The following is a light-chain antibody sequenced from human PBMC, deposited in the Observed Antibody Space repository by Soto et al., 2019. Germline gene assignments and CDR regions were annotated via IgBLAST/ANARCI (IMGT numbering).Light chain of an antibody. Sequence: EIVLTQSPATLSLSPGERATLSCRASQSVSSYLVWYQQKSGQAPRLLIYDASNRATGIPARFSGSGSGTDFTLTISSLEPEDFAVYYCQQRSNWPPWTFGQGTKVEVK. CDR2: DAS. V-gene: IGKV3-11*01. CDR3: QQRSNWPPWT. J-gene: IGKJ1*01. CDR1: QSVSSY.